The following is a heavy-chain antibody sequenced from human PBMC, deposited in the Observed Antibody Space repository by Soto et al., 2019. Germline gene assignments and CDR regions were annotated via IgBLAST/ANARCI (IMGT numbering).Heavy chain of an antibody. J-gene: IGHJ4*02. V-gene: IGHV3-53*01. Sequence: GGSLRLSCAASGFSVGGNHLTWVRQAPGKGLEGVAVIHTSGDTYYADSVQGRFTISRDNSKNTVYLQMNSLRGGGTAMYFCARGVNDDSWGQGTLVTVSS. CDR1: GFSVGGNH. D-gene: IGHD2-8*01. CDR3: ARGVNDDS. CDR2: IHTSGDT.